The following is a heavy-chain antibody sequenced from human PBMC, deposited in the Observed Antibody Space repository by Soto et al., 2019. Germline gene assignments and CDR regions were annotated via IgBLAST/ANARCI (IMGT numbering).Heavy chain of an antibody. CDR3: ARGVYGADLDY. CDR1: GDSMTKNYRSWSMTNYYY. D-gene: IGHD3-10*01. CDR2: VESSGRT. Sequence: SETLSLTCTVSGDSMTKNYRSWSMTNYYYWRWIRQTPGKGLEWVGYVESSGRTEYKPFLASRVTLSLDSSQNQFSLTLRSGTPADRALYFCARGVYGADLDYWGKGIPVTVSS. J-gene: IGHJ4*02. V-gene: IGHV4-61*08.